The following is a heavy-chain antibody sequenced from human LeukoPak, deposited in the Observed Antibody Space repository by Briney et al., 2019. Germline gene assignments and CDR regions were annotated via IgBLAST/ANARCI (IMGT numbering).Heavy chain of an antibody. CDR2: INPNSGDT. D-gene: IGHD2-2*01. J-gene: IGHJ4*02. CDR3: ARANFLYCSNTTCLFDY. Sequence: ASVKVSCKASGYTFTDYYMHWVRQAPGQGFEWMGWINPNSGDTNYAQKFQGRVTMTRDTSISTAHMELSRLRSDDTAVYYCARANFLYCSNTTCLFDYWGQGTLVIVSS. V-gene: IGHV1-2*02. CDR1: GYTFTDYY.